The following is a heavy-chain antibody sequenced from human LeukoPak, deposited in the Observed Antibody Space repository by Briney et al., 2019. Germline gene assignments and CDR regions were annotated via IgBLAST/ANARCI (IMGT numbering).Heavy chain of an antibody. CDR3: ARSPVN. CDR2: INSNSGGT. V-gene: IGHV1-2*02. J-gene: IGHJ4*02. CDR1: GYNFTGNY. Sequence: ASVKVSCKASGYNFTGNYMHWVRQAPGQGLEWMGWINSNSGGTKYAQKFQGRITMTRDTSIRTGYMELRSVRSDDTAVYYCARSPVNWGRGTLVTVSS.